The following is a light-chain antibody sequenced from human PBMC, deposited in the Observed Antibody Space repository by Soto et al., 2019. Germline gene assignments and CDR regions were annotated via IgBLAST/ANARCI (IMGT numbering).Light chain of an antibody. J-gene: IGKJ1*01. CDR1: QSIGTW. CDR3: QQYKSSPV. Sequence: DIPMTQSPSTLSASVGDRVTITCRASQSIGTWLAWYQQKLGKAPKLLIYDASSLESGVPSRFSGSGSGTEFTLTISSLQPHDSATYYCQQYKSSPVFDQGTKVEIK. CDR2: DAS. V-gene: IGKV1-5*01.